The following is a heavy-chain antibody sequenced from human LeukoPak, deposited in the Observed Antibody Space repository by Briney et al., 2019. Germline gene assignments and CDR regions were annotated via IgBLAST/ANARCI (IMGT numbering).Heavy chain of an antibody. V-gene: IGHV3-23*01. J-gene: IGHJ4*02. Sequence: GGSLRLSCAASGFTFSSYAMSWVRQAPGKGLEWVSAISGSGGSTYYADSVKGRFTISRDNSKNTLYLQMNSLRAEDTAVYYCAGILYYYDSSGYPRYFDYWGQGTLVTVSS. CDR2: ISGSGGST. CDR3: AGILYYYDSSGYPRYFDY. CDR1: GFTFSSYA. D-gene: IGHD3-22*01.